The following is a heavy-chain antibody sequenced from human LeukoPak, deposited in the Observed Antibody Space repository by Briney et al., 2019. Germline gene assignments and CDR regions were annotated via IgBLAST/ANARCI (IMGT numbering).Heavy chain of an antibody. Sequence: GGSLRLSCAASGFTFSSYSMNWVRQAPGKGLEWVSAISSSSSTYYADSVKGRFTVSRDNAKNSVCLQMNSLRAEDTAVYYCARDQGGTCGADCFHYADDCWGQGTLVTVSS. J-gene: IGHJ4*02. D-gene: IGHD2-21*02. CDR3: ARDQGGTCGADCFHYADDC. V-gene: IGHV3-21*01. CDR2: ISSSSST. CDR1: GFTFSSYS.